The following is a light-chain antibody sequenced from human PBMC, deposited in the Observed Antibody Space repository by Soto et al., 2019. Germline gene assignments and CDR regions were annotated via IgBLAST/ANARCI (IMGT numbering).Light chain of an antibody. CDR3: QQRINWPIT. J-gene: IGKJ5*01. Sequence: EIVLTQSPATLSLSPGEGATLSCRASQSVGSLLAWYQQKPGQAPSLVIYDASNRATGIPARFSGSGSGTDFTLTISSLDPEDFAFYYCQQRINWPITFGQGTRLEIK. CDR2: DAS. V-gene: IGKV3-11*01. CDR1: QSVGSL.